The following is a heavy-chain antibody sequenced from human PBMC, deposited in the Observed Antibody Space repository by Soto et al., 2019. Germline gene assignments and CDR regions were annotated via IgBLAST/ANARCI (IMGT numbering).Heavy chain of an antibody. J-gene: IGHJ6*01. CDR1: GLTFSSYA. CDR3: AKYWQEVSGFGMDV. CDR2: ISSGGGCT. Sequence: EVQLLESGGGLVQPGGSLRLSCVASGLTFSSYAMSWVRQGPGKGLEWVSVISSGGGCTYYADSVKGRFTISRDNSKNTFYLRMNNLRADDTAVYFCAKYWQEVSGFGMDVWGQGTTVTVSS. D-gene: IGHD2-15*01. V-gene: IGHV3-23*01.